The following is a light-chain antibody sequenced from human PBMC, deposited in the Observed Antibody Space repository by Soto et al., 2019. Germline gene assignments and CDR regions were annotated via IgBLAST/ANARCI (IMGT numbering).Light chain of an antibody. CDR3: QHYSTYSLT. V-gene: IGKV1-5*01. J-gene: IGKJ3*01. CDR1: QSISSW. CDR2: DAS. Sequence: DIQMTQSPSTLSASVGDRVTITCRASQSISSWLAWYHQKPGKAPNLLIYDASTLESGVPSRFSGSGSGTEFTLTISSLQPDDFGTFYCQHYSTYSLTFGPGTRVYVK.